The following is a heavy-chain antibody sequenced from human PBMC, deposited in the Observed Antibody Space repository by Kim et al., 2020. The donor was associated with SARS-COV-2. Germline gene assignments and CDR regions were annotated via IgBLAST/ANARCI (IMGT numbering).Heavy chain of an antibody. CDR2: ISRNGATI. CDR3: AREGRHLMDFDY. J-gene: IGHJ4*02. V-gene: IGHV3-48*03. CDR1: GFTFSNYE. Sequence: GGSLRLSCAASGFTFSNYEMNWVRQAPGKGLEWVSYISRNGATIYYSDSVRGRFTISRDNAQNSLALQMSNLRVEDTATYYCAREGRHLMDFDYWGQGTLVIVSS. D-gene: IGHD2-8*01.